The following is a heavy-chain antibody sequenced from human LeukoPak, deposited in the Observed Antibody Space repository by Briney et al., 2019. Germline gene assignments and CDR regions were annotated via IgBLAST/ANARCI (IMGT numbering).Heavy chain of an antibody. CDR3: TRRYGDHSGWAGYHDS. V-gene: IGHV3-64*01. J-gene: IGHJ4*02. D-gene: IGHD6-19*01. CDR2: IRSDGSST. Sequence: GGSLRLSCVASGFSFSDYIMHWDRQAPGKGLEYVSAIRSDGSSTVYPNSVKGRFTISRDNSKSTLYLQLGSLRAEDTAVYYCTRRYGDHSGWAGYHDSWGRGILVTVSS. CDR1: GFSFSDYI.